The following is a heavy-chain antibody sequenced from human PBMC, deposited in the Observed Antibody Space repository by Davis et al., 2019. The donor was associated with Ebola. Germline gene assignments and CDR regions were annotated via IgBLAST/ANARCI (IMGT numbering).Heavy chain of an antibody. J-gene: IGHJ4*02. CDR1: GFSLSTSGVG. CDR3: AHSSPEGLNWNDGFDY. V-gene: IGHV2-5*01. Sequence: SGPTLVKPTQTLTLTCTFSGFSLSTSGVGVGWIRQPPGKALEWLALIYWNDDKRYSPSLKSRLTITKDTSKNQVVLTMTNMDPVDTATYYCAHSSPEGLNWNDGFDYWGQGTLVTVSS. D-gene: IGHD1-1*01. CDR2: IYWNDDK.